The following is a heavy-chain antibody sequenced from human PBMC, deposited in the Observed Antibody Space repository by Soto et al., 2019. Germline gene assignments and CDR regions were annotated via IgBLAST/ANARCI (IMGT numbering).Heavy chain of an antibody. CDR1: GGSISSSSYY. D-gene: IGHD6-13*01. CDR2: IYYSGST. Sequence: PSETLSLTCTVSGGSISSSSYYWGWIRQPPGKGLEWIGSIYYSGSTYYNPSLTSRVTISVDTSKNQFSLKLSSVTAADTAVYYCARQQKQLVPFLFDYWGQGTLVTVYS. CDR3: ARQQKQLVPFLFDY. V-gene: IGHV4-39*01. J-gene: IGHJ4*02.